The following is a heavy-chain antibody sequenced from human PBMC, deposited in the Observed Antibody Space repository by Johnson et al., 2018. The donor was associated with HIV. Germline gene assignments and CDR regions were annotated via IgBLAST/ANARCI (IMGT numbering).Heavy chain of an antibody. CDR3: ARGWGYSSSLDAFDI. CDR1: GFTFSSYA. V-gene: IGHV3-23*04. CDR2: ISGSGGST. D-gene: IGHD6-13*01. Sequence: VQLVESGGGLVQPGGSLRLSCAASGFTFSSYAMSWVRQAPGKGLEWVSAISGSGGSTYYADSVKGRFPISRDNSKNTLYLQMNSLRTEDTAVYYCARGWGYSSSLDAFDIWGQGTMVTVSS. J-gene: IGHJ3*02.